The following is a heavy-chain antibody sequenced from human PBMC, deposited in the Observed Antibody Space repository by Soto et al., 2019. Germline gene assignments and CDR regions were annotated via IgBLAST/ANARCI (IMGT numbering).Heavy chain of an antibody. CDR2: ISGSGGST. CDR3: AKDRSSSWYVGWFDY. CDR1: GFTFSSYA. D-gene: IGHD6-13*01. V-gene: IGHV3-23*01. Sequence: PGGSLRLSCAASGFTFSSYAMSWVRQAPGKGLEWVSAISGSGGSTYYADSVKGRFTISRDNSKNTLYLQMNSLRAEDTAVYYCAKDRSSSWYVGWFDYWGQGTLVTVSS. J-gene: IGHJ4*02.